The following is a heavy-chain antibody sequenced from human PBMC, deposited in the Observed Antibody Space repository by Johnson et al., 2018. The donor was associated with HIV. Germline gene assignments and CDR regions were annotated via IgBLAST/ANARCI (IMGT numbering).Heavy chain of an antibody. CDR2: ISFDGSNK. D-gene: IGHD6-19*01. Sequence: QVQLMESGGGVVQPGRSLRLSCAASGFTFSSYAMHWVSQAPGKGLAWVAVISFDGSNKYYADSVKGRFTISRDNSKNTLYLPMNSLRAEDTAVYYGARDPKGSSGWFGGAFDIWGQGTMVTVSS. J-gene: IGHJ3*02. CDR3: ARDPKGSSGWFGGAFDI. V-gene: IGHV3-30-3*01. CDR1: GFTFSSYA.